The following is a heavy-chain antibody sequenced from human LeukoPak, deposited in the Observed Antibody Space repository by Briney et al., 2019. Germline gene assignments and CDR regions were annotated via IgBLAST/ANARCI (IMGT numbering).Heavy chain of an antibody. V-gene: IGHV3-23*01. CDR2: ISGSGGST. J-gene: IGHJ4*02. CDR3: AKDGEFRFLECLSSISFFDY. Sequence: PGGSLRLSCAASGVTFSSYAMSWVRPAPGKGLEWVSAISGSGGSTYYADSVKGRLTISRDNSKDTLYLQRKSLTAGETAVYYCAKDGEFRFLECLSSISFFDYWGQGALVTVSS. D-gene: IGHD3-3*01. CDR1: GVTFSSYA.